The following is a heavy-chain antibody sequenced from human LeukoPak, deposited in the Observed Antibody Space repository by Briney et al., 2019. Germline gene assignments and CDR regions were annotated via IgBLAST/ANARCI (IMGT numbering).Heavy chain of an antibody. V-gene: IGHV5-51*01. CDR2: ISPSDSDT. J-gene: IGHJ4*02. D-gene: IGHD2-2*01. CDR3: TILEPRYCGGASCYVY. Sequence: GESLKISCKGSGYSFTTYWIGWVRQMPGKGLEWMGIISPSDSDTRYSPSLQGQVTISADKSINTAYLQWSSLEASDTAMYYCTILEPRYCGGASCYVYWGQGTLVTVSS. CDR1: GYSFTTYW.